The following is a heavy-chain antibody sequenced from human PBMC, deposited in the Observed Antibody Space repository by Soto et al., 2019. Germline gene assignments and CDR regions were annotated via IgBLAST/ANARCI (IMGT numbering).Heavy chain of an antibody. D-gene: IGHD5-18*01. V-gene: IGHV3-23*01. J-gene: IGHJ4*02. CDR3: AGPGYSSQDY. CDR1: GFPFGSHA. CDR2: ISGSGDGT. Sequence: PGGSLRLSCAASGFPFGSHAMSWVRQAPGKGLEWVSAISGSGDGTDYADSVKGRFTISRDNSKNTLYLQMNSLRAEDTAVYYCAGPGYSSQDYWGQGALVTVSS.